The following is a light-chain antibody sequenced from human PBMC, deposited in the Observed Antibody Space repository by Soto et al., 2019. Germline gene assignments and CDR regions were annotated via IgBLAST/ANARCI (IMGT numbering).Light chain of an antibody. CDR3: SSYAGRETGV. CDR2: EVF. Sequence: QSVLTQPPSASGSPGQSVTISCTGTSNDIGAYNYVSWYQQHLGKAPKLLIYEVFRRPSGVPDRFSGSRSGNTASLTVSGLQPEDEADYYCSSYAGRETGVFGTGTKVTVL. V-gene: IGLV2-8*01. J-gene: IGLJ1*01. CDR1: SNDIGAYNY.